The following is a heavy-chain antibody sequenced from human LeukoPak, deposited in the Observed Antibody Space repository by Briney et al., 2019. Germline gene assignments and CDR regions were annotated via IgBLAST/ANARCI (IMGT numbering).Heavy chain of an antibody. J-gene: IGHJ4*02. CDR3: ARRKPYSSGWSEYYFDY. CDR2: IYPGDSDT. Sequence: GESLKISCKGSGYSFTSYWIGWVRQMPGKGLEWMGIIYPGDSDTRYSPSFQGQVTISADKSISTAYLQWSSQKASDTAMYYCARRKPYSSGWSEYYFDYWGQGTLVTVSS. CDR1: GYSFTSYW. D-gene: IGHD6-19*01. V-gene: IGHV5-51*01.